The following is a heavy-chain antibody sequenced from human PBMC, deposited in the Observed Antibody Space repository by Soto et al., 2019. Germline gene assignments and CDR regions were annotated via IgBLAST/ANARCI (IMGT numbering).Heavy chain of an antibody. CDR1: GGSISSYY. V-gene: IGHV4-59*01. CDR3: AIASLHCYGMDV. CDR2: IYYSGST. Sequence: SETLSLTCTVSGGSISSYYWSWIRQPPGKGLEWIGYIYYSGSTNYNPSLKSRVTISVDTSKNQFSLKLSSVTAADTAVYYCAIASLHCYGMDVWGQGTTVTVSS. J-gene: IGHJ6*01.